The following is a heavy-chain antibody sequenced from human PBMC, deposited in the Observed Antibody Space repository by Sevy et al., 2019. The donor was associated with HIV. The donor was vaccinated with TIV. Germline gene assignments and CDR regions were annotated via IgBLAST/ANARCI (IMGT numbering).Heavy chain of an antibody. D-gene: IGHD2-15*01. J-gene: IGHJ4*01. V-gene: IGHV3-48*02. CDR3: TRGIVLVAATGFDY. Sequence: GGFLRLSCAASGFTFSTYSMNWVRQAPGKGLEWVSYISSSSRTMYYSDSVKGRFTISRDNAKNSLYLQMNSLRDEDTVLYYCTRGIVLVAATGFDYWGHGTLVTVSS. CDR1: GFTFSTYS. CDR2: ISSSSRTM.